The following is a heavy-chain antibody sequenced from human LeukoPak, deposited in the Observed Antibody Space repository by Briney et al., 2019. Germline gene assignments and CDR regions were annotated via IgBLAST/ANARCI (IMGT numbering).Heavy chain of an antibody. CDR2: IYHSGST. CDR1: GYSISSGYY. J-gene: IGHJ4*02. D-gene: IGHD2-15*01. Sequence: PSETLSLTCAVSGYSISSGYYWGWIRQPPGKGLEWIGSIYHSGSTYHNPSLKSRVTISVDTSKNQFSLKLSSVTAADTAVYYCARRGVGFDYWGQGTLVTVSS. V-gene: IGHV4-38-2*01. CDR3: ARRGVGFDY.